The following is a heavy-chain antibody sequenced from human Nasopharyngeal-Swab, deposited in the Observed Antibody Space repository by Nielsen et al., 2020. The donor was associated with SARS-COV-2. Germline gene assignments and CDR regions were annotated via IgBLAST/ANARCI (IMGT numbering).Heavy chain of an antibody. CDR2: IIPIFGTA. CDR1: GGTFSSYA. CDR3: ASHSSSWYLGPQSRGGSDY. D-gene: IGHD6-13*01. V-gene: IGHV1-69*13. Sequence: SVKVSCKASGGTFSSYAISWVRQAPGQGLEWMGGIIPIFGTANYAQKFQGRVTITADESTSTAYMELSGLRSEDTAVYYCASHSSSWYLGPQSRGGSDYWGQGTLVTVSS. J-gene: IGHJ4*02.